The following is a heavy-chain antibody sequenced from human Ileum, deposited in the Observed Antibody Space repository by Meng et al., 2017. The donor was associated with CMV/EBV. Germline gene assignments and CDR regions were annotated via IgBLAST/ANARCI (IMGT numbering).Heavy chain of an antibody. CDR2: TWYGFKWYY. Sequence: QMQLHQAGPRLVKPSPHLSPPSAGDSVSISTESWNWIRQSPSRGLEWLGRTWYGFKWYYEYAVSVKSRITIIPDTSQNQISLQLNSVTPDDTAVYYCTYGWPLKYWGQGSLVTVSS. J-gene: IGHJ4*02. V-gene: IGHV6-1*01. CDR3: TYGWPLKY. D-gene: IGHD3-10*01. CDR1: DSVSISTES.